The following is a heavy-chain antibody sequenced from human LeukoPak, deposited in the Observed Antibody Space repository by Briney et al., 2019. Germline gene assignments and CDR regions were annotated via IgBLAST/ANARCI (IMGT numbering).Heavy chain of an antibody. CDR3: ARVDGSSWPYDAFDI. Sequence: GASVKVSCKASGYTFTSYAMNWVRQAPGQGLEWMGWINTNTGNPTYAQGFTGRFVFSLDTSVSTAYLQISSLKAEDIAVYYCARVDGSSWPYDAFDIWGQGTMVTVSS. J-gene: IGHJ3*02. CDR1: GYTFTSYA. D-gene: IGHD6-13*01. V-gene: IGHV7-4-1*02. CDR2: INTNTGNP.